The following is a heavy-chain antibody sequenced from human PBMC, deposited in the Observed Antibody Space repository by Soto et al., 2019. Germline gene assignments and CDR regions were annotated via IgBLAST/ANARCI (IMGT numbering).Heavy chain of an antibody. CDR3: ARVLGRYDILTGYSPTTYYYYGMDV. J-gene: IGHJ6*02. CDR1: GGSISSGGYY. V-gene: IGHV4-31*03. Sequence: SETLSLTCTVSGGSISSGGYYWSWIRQHPGKGLEWIGYIYYSGSTYYNPSLKSRVTISVDTSKNQFSLKLSSVTAADTAVYYCARVLGRYDILTGYSPTTYYYYGMDVWGQGTTVTVSS. CDR2: IYYSGST. D-gene: IGHD3-9*01.